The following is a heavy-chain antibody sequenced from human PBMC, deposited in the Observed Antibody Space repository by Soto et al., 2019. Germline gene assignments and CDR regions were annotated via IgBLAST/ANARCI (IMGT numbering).Heavy chain of an antibody. CDR2: ISYDGSNK. CDR1: GFTFSSYA. V-gene: IGHV3-30-3*01. D-gene: IGHD3-3*02. J-gene: IGHJ5*02. Sequence: QVQMVESGGGVVQPGRSLRLSCAASGFTFSSYAMHWVRQAPGKGLEWVAVISYDGSNKYYADSVKGRFTISRDNSKNTLHLQMNSLRAEDTAVYYCASILADGGFDPWGQGTLVTVSS. CDR3: ASILADGGFDP.